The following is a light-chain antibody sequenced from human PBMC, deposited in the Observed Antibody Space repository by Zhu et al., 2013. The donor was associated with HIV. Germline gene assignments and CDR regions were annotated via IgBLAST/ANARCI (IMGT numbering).Light chain of an antibody. J-gene: IGKJ2*01. CDR3: QQRSNWPPYT. CDR1: HRVSSAY. V-gene: IGKV3D-20*02. Sequence: DIVLTQSPGTLSLSPGETATLSCRASHRVSSAYLAWYQQIPGQAPRLLIYGASSRASGIPDRFSGSGSGTDFTLTISSLEPDDSAVYYCQQRSNWPPYTFGQGTKVEIK. CDR2: GAS.